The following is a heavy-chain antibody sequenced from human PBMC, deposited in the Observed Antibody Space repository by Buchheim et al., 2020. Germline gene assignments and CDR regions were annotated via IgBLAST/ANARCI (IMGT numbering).Heavy chain of an antibody. D-gene: IGHD3-9*01. CDR2: INSDGSFT. Sequence: EVQLVESGGGLVQPGGSLRLSCAGSGFIFSSHWMHWVRQAPGKGLMWVSGINSDGSFTTYADSVKGRFTIYRDNAKKTLYLQMNSLRAEDTAVYYCVRGYDTWGQGTL. V-gene: IGHV3-74*01. J-gene: IGHJ5*02. CDR1: GFIFSSHW. CDR3: VRGYDT.